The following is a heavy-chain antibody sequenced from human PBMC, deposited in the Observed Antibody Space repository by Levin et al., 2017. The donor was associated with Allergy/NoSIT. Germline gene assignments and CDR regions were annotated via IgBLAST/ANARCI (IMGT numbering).Heavy chain of an antibody. J-gene: IGHJ4*02. D-gene: IGHD6-13*01. CDR1: GLTFSKYA. V-gene: IGHV3-23*01. CDR2: ISGSGGST. Sequence: GGSLRLSCAASGLTFSKYAMTWVRQAPGKGLEWVSAISGSGGSTYYADSVKGRFTISRDNSKNTLYLQMNSLRAEDTAVYYCAKTCGDFRCSWCDYWGQGTLVTVSS. CDR3: AKTCGDFRCSWCDY.